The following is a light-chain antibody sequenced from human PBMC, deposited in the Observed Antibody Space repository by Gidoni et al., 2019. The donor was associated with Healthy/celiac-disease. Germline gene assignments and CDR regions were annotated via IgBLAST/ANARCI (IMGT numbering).Light chain of an antibody. Sequence: IRITHSPSSLSASTADRVTLTRRASQGIRSYFAWYQPKPGKATKLLIYAASTLQSGVTSRFSGSGSGTDFTLTISCLEDEDFATYYCQEYDSHPLYTFGQGTKLEIK. V-gene: IGKV1-8*01. CDR2: AAS. J-gene: IGKJ2*01. CDR1: QGIRSY. CDR3: QEYDSHPLYT.